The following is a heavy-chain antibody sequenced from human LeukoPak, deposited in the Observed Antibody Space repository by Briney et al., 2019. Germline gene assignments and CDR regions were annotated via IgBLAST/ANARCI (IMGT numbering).Heavy chain of an antibody. CDR1: GFTFSSYW. J-gene: IGHJ6*02. CDR3: AKDTFFGDYYYYGMDV. CDR2: IKQDGSEK. V-gene: IGHV3-7*03. D-gene: IGHD3-10*01. Sequence: GWSLRLSCAASGFTFSSYWMSWVRQAPGKGLEWVANIKQDGSEKYYVDSVKGRFTISRDNAKNSLYLQMNSLRAEDTALYYCAKDTFFGDYYYYGMDVWGQGTTVTVSS.